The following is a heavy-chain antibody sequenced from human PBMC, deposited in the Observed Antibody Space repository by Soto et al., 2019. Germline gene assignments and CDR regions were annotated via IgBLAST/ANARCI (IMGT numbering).Heavy chain of an antibody. CDR1: GFTFSSYA. CDR2: ISYDGSNK. V-gene: IGHV3-30-3*01. CDR3: ARAPGSYYDYYFDY. J-gene: IGHJ4*02. Sequence: QAQLVESGGGVVQPGRSLRLSCAASGFTFSSYAMHWVRQAPGKGLEWVAVISYDGSNKYYADSVKGRFTISRDNSKNTLYLQMNSLRAEDTAVYYCARAPGSYYDYYFDYWGQGTLVTVSS. D-gene: IGHD1-26*01.